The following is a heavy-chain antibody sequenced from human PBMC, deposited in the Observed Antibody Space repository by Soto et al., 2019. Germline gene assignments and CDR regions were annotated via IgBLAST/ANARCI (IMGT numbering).Heavy chain of an antibody. J-gene: IGHJ6*03. V-gene: IGHV4-34*01. D-gene: IGHD3-10*01. Sequence: QVQLQQWGAGLLKPSETLSLTCAVYGGSFSGYQWSWIRQTPGKGLEWIGGINDSGDINYNPSLKSRVTMLVDSPKKQISLRLSLVTASDTAVYYCARGLILWFGEVSRRGGYYYYMDVWGKGTTVIVSS. CDR3: ARGLILWFGEVSRRGGYYYYMDV. CDR2: INDSGDI. CDR1: GGSFSGYQ.